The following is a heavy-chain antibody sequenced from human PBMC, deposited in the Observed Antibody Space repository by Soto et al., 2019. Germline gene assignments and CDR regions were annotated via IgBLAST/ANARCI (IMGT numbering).Heavy chain of an antibody. J-gene: IGHJ4*02. CDR2: IYSDGSVT. Sequence: GGSLRLSCAASGFTFSNYWMHWVRQGPGKGLVWVARIYSDGSVTTYADSVKGRFTISRDNAKSTLYLQMSSLRAEDTAVYYCATLNSFGSDYWGRGTLVTVSS. CDR3: ATLNSFGSDY. D-gene: IGHD5-18*01. CDR1: GFTFSNYW. V-gene: IGHV3-74*01.